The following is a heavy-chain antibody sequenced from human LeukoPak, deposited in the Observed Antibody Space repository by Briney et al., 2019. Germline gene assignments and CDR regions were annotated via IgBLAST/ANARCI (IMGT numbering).Heavy chain of an antibody. CDR1: GPHFSTYW. CDR2: IHQEGNEK. Sequence: GGSLSLFCAVSGPHFSTYWMSWVRQPPGKGREWVANIHQEGNEKYYVDPVKGRFTISRDNAKNSLYLQMNSLRAEDTAVYYCARGDKFSGDYWGQGTLVTVSS. D-gene: IGHD2-15*01. CDR3: ARGDKFSGDY. V-gene: IGHV3-7*04. J-gene: IGHJ4*02.